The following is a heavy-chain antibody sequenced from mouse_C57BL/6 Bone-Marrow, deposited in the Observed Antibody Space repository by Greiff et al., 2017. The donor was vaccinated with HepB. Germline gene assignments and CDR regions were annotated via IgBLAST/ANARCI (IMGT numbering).Heavy chain of an antibody. CDR3: ARNYYGIMAWFAY. CDR1: GFTFSSYG. CDR2: ISSGGRYT. D-gene: IGHD1-1*01. Sequence: EVQLQESGGDLVKPGGSLKLSCAASGFTFSSYGMSWVRQTPDKRLEWVATISSGGRYTYYPDSVKGRFTISRDNAKNTLYLQMSSLKSEDTAMYYCARNYYGIMAWFAYWGQGTLVTVSA. V-gene: IGHV5-6*01. J-gene: IGHJ3*01.